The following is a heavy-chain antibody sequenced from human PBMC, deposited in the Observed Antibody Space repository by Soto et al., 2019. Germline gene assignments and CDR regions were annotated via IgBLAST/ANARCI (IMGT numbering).Heavy chain of an antibody. D-gene: IGHD1-26*01. J-gene: IGHJ6*02. CDR3: ARDSGSYTRGFYYYGMDV. V-gene: IGHV3-7*01. CDR1: GFTCSSYW. Sequence: GGSLRLSCAASGFTCSSYWMSWVRQAPGKGLEWVANIKQDGSEKYYVDSVKGRFTISRDNAKNSLYLQMNSLRAEDTAVYYCARDSGSYTRGFYYYGMDVWGQGTTVTVSS. CDR2: IKQDGSEK.